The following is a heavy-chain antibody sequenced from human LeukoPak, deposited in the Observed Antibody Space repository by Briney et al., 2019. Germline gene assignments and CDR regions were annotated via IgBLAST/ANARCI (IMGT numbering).Heavy chain of an antibody. CDR1: GFTFSDPY. J-gene: IGHJ4*02. CDR3: AREDNSNWNIDY. V-gene: IGHV3-11*04. Sequence: PGGSLRLSCAASGFTFSDPYMTWIRQAPGKGLEWVSYITTSGSTIYADSLKGRFAISRDNAKNSLYLQMNSLRAEDTAVYYCAREDNSNWNIDYWGQGTLVTVFS. CDR2: ITTSGSTI. D-gene: IGHD1-1*01.